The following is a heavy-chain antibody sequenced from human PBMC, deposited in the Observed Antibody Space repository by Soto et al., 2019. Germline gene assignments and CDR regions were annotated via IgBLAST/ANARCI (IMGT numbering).Heavy chain of an antibody. J-gene: IGHJ4*02. CDR2: TYWDDDN. CDR3: EHTNDFWSGYLDY. D-gene: IGHD3-3*01. V-gene: IGHV2-5*02. Sequence: QITLKASGPTLVKPTQTLTLTCTFSGFSLSTSGVGLDWLRPPTGTALEWLALTYWDDDNRYSPSLKRRVTITKETSNNPVVLTMINMSPVDTATDYCEHTNDFWSGYLDYWGQGTLVTVSS. CDR1: GFSLSTSGVG.